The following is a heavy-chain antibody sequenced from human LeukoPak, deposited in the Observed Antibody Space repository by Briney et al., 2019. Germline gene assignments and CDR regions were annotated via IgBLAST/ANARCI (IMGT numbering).Heavy chain of an antibody. CDR1: GFSFSSYW. CDR2: INIDGRSA. D-gene: IGHD2-21*01. J-gene: IGHJ4*02. CDR3: VRHVWGDRDGFFEY. V-gene: IGHV3-74*01. Sequence: GGSLRLSCAASGFSFSSYWMHWVRQAPGKGLLWVSRINIDGRSASYAPSVTGRFTMSRDNAKNTVYLQMNSLRAEDTAVYYCVRHVWGDRDGFFEYWGQGTLVTVSS.